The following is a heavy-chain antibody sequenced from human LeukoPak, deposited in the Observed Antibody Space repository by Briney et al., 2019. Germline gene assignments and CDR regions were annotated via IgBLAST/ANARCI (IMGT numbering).Heavy chain of an antibody. J-gene: IGHJ4*02. D-gene: IGHD3-22*01. CDR3: ARVPMIVVVNDY. CDR1: GFTFSSYS. CDR2: ISSSSSYI. Sequence: GGSLRLSCAASGFTFSSYSMNWVRQAPGKGLEWVSSISSSSSYIYYADSVKGRFTISRDNAKNSLYLQMNSLRAEDTAVYYCARVPMIVVVNDYWGQGTLVTVSS. V-gene: IGHV3-21*01.